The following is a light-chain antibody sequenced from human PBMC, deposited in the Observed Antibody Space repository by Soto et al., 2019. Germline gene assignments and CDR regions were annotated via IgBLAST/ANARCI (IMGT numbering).Light chain of an antibody. Sequence: EIVLTQSPGTLSLSPGERATLSCRASQSVSNSLAWYQQKPGQAPRLLIYSTSSRAIGIPDRFSGSGSGTDFTLTISRLEPEDFVVYYCQHYGSSPTFGQGTKVEIK. J-gene: IGKJ1*01. CDR3: QHYGSSPT. CDR2: STS. V-gene: IGKV3-20*01. CDR1: QSVSNS.